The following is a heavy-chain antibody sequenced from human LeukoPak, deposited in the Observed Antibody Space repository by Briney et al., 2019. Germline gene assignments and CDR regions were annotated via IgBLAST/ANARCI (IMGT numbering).Heavy chain of an antibody. Sequence: GGSLRLSCAASGFIFCSYAMSWVRQAPGKGLEWVLSISAGGDSSYYADSVRGRFTISRDKSRNTLYLQMNSLSDHGTSVYYWARKNTGAFDSWGQGTLVTVPS. D-gene: IGHD1/OR15-1a*01. CDR2: ISAGGDSS. J-gene: IGHJ4*02. CDR3: ARKNTGAFDS. V-gene: IGHV3-23*01. CDR1: GFIFCSYA.